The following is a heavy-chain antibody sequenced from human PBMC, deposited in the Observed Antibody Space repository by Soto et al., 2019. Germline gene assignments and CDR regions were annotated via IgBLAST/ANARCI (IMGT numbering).Heavy chain of an antibody. J-gene: IGHJ5*02. Sequence: WGSLRLFCVASRFIVSVHAMSWVRQAPGKGLEWGSAISGNGIVTDYADSVQGRFTISRDNPKNTLYLQMNRPRADDTAVYYCAREAISMVRGTHKWVDPWGQVSLV. V-gene: IGHV3-23*01. D-gene: IGHD3-10*01. CDR1: RFIVSVHA. CDR3: AREAISMVRGTHKWVDP. CDR2: ISGNGIVT.